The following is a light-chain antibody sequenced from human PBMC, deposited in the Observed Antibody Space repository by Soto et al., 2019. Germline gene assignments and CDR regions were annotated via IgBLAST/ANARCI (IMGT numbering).Light chain of an antibody. CDR3: AAWDDSLTGSYV. CDR1: SSNIGSHA. Sequence: QAVVTQPPSASGTPGQRVTISCSGSSSNIGSHAVNWYQHLPGTAPKLLISSNTQRPSGVPDRFSGSKSGTSASLVISRLQSGDEADYYCAAWDDSLTGSYVFGTGTKVTVL. CDR2: SNT. V-gene: IGLV1-44*01. J-gene: IGLJ1*01.